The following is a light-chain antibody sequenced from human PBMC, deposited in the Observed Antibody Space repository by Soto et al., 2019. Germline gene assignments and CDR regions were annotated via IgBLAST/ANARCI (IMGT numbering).Light chain of an antibody. V-gene: IGLV2-8*01. CDR2: DVS. Sequence: QSALTQPPSASGSPGQSVTISCSGTSGDVGGYNSVSWYQHHPGKAPKLMIYDVSKRPSGVPVRFSGSKSGNTASLTVSGLQAEDEADYFCSSYAGSSRYVLFGGGTTLTVL. CDR3: SSYAGSSRYVL. CDR1: SGDVGGYNS. J-gene: IGLJ2*01.